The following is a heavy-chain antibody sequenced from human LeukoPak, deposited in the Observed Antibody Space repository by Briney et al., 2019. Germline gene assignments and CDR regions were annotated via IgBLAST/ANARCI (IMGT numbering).Heavy chain of an antibody. V-gene: IGHV4-4*02. CDR1: GGSISSNNW. CDR3: AKETSPVYDYGDYEGDAFDI. J-gene: IGHJ3*02. D-gene: IGHD4-17*01. Sequence: SETLSLTCAVSGGSISSNNWWGWVRQPPGKGLEWIGEIYHSGSPNYNPSLKSRVTISVDKSRNHFSLNLSSVTAADTAVYYCAKETSPVYDYGDYEGDAFDIWGQGTMVTVSS. CDR2: IYHSGSP.